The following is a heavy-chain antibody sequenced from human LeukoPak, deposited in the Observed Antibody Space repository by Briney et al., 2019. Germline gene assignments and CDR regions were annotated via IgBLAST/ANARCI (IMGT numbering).Heavy chain of an antibody. Sequence: GGSLRLSCAASGFTVTSNYMSWVRQAPGKGLERVSVIYSGGNTYYADSVKGRFTISRDNSNNTLYLQMNSLRAEDTAVYYCARAWERDAFDIWGQGIMVTVSS. CDR2: IYSGGNT. V-gene: IGHV3-53*01. J-gene: IGHJ3*02. CDR1: GFTVTSNY. CDR3: ARAWERDAFDI. D-gene: IGHD1-26*01.